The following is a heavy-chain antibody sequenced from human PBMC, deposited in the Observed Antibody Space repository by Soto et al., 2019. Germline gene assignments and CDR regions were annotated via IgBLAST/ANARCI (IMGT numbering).Heavy chain of an antibody. CDR3: ARGRYCSGGSCCLRGYYFDY. CDR2: INHSGST. V-gene: IGHV4-34*01. CDR1: GGSFSGYY. J-gene: IGHJ4*02. D-gene: IGHD2-15*01. Sequence: QVQLQQWGAGLLKPSETLSLTCAVYGGSFSGYYWSWIRQPPGKGLEWIGEINHSGSTNYNPSLKSRVPIAVDTTTNQFSLKLSSVTAADTAVYYCARGRYCSGGSCCLRGYYFDYWGQGTLVTVSS.